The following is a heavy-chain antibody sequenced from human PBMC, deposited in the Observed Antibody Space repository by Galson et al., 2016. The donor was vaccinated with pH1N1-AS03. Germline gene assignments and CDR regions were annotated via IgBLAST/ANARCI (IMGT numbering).Heavy chain of an antibody. D-gene: IGHD4-17*01. CDR2: IFYNGTT. CDR3: ARFPDYGDDVGY. V-gene: IGHV4-59*08. CDR1: GGSISSYY. J-gene: IGHJ4*02. Sequence: LSLTCTVTGGSISSYYWSWIRQPPGKRLEWIGYIFYNGTTNYNPSLKSRVTISVDTSKNQFSLKLTSVTAADTAVYYCARFPDYGDDVGYWGQGTLVTVSS.